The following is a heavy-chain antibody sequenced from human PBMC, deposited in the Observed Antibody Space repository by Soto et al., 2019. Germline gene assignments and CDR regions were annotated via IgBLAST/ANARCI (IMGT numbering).Heavy chain of an antibody. CDR3: ARHNHVDIVATIPDY. Sequence: SETLSLTCTVSGGSISSSSYYWGWIRQPPGKGLEWIGIIYYSGSTYYNPSLKSRVTISVDTSKNQFSLKLSSVTAADMAVYYCARHNHVDIVATIPDYWGQGTLVTVSS. J-gene: IGHJ4*02. CDR2: IYYSGST. CDR1: GGSISSSSYY. V-gene: IGHV4-39*01. D-gene: IGHD5-12*01.